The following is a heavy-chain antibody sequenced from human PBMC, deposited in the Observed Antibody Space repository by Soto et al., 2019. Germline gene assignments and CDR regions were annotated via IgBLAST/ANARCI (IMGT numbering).Heavy chain of an antibody. Sequence: ASVKVSCKASGHTFTSYGISWVRQAPGQGLEWMGWISAYNGNTNYSQKFQGRVTITRDTSASTAYMELSSLRSEDTAVYYCARGIALPTPLDYWGQGTLVTVSS. V-gene: IGHV1-18*01. CDR1: GHTFTSYG. D-gene: IGHD6-13*01. CDR3: ARGIALPTPLDY. J-gene: IGHJ4*02. CDR2: ISAYNGNT.